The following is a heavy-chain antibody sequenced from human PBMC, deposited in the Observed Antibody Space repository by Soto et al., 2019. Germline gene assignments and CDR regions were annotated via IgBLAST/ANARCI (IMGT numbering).Heavy chain of an antibody. CDR1: GFTFSSYL. J-gene: IGHJ4*02. CDR2: IKQDGSEK. V-gene: IGHV3-7*01. CDR3: ARGVGATLDYFDY. D-gene: IGHD1-26*01. Sequence: GGFLRLSCAASGFTFSSYLMSWVRQAPGKGLEWVANIKQDGSEKYYVDSVKGRFTISRDNAKNSLYLQMNSLRAEDTAVYYCARGVGATLDYFDYWGQGTLVTVSS.